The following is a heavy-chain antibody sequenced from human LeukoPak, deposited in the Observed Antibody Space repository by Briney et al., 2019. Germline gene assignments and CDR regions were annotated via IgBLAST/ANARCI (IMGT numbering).Heavy chain of an antibody. Sequence: GGSLRLSCAASGFTFSSYSMNWVRQAPGKGLEWVSSISSTSTYIYYADSVKGRFIISRDNAKNSLYLQMNSLRAEDTAVYYCARASYYDFWSGHPPYYYYYYMDVWGKGTTVTVSS. D-gene: IGHD3-3*01. CDR2: ISSTSTYI. CDR1: GFTFSSYS. V-gene: IGHV3-21*01. J-gene: IGHJ6*03. CDR3: ARASYYDFWSGHPPYYYYYYMDV.